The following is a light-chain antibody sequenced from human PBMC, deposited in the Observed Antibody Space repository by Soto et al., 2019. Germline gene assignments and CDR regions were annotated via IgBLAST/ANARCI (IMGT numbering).Light chain of an antibody. J-gene: IGLJ2*01. CDR2: EVS. CDR1: SSDVGGYNF. Sequence: QSVLTQPASVSGSPGQSITISCTGTSSDVGGYNFVSWYQHHPGKAPKLMIYEVSNRPSMVSNRFSGSKSGNTASLTISGLQAEDEADYYCSSYTSSNTVVFGGGTKLTVL. CDR3: SSYTSSNTVV. V-gene: IGLV2-14*01.